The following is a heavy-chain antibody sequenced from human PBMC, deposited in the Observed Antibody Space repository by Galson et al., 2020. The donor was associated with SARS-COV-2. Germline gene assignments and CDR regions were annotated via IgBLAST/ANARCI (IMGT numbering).Heavy chain of an antibody. CDR3: TTEEAAAGFYC. V-gene: IGHV3-15*01. D-gene: IGHD6-13*01. J-gene: IGHJ4*01. CDR2: ITSKTDGGTT. Sequence: GRSLRLSCAASEFTFSNAWMSWVRQAPGKGLESVGRITSKTDGGTTDYAAPVKGRFTISRDDSKNTRYLQMNRLKTEDTSVYYCTTEEAAAGFYCWGHVTLVSV. CDR1: EFTFSNAW.